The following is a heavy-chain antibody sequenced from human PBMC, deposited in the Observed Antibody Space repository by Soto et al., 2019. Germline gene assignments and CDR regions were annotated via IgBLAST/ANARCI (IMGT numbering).Heavy chain of an antibody. CDR1: GFTFSSYW. D-gene: IGHD2-2*01. CDR3: ARGETCSSTSCYSVFDY. J-gene: IGHJ4*02. V-gene: IGHV3-74*03. CDR2: INSDGSST. Sequence: EVQLVESGGGLVQPGGSLRLSCAASGFTFSSYWMPWVRQAPGKGLVWVSRINSDGSSTTYADSVKGRFTISRDNAKNTLYLQMNSLRAEDTAVYYCARGETCSSTSCYSVFDYWGQGTLVTVSS.